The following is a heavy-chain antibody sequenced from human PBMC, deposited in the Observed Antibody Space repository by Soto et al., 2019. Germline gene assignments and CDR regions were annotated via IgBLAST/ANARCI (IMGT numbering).Heavy chain of an antibody. CDR3: ARVGRRALMVRGVIITSWAFDI. J-gene: IGHJ3*02. Sequence: PGGSLRLSCAASGFTFSSYWMSWVRQAPGKGLEWVANIKQDGSEKYYVDSVKGRFTISRDNAKNSLYLQMNSLRAEDTAVYYCARVGRRALMVRGVIITSWAFDIWGQGTMVTVSS. CDR2: IKQDGSEK. CDR1: GFTFSSYW. D-gene: IGHD3-10*01. V-gene: IGHV3-7*01.